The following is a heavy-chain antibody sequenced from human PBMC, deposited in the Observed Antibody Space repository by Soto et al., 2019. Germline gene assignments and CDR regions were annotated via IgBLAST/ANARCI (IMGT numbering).Heavy chain of an antibody. V-gene: IGHV1-3*01. CDR2: INAGNGNT. J-gene: IGHJ6*02. D-gene: IGHD6-13*01. CDR1: GYTFTSYA. CDR3: ARGVMYSSSWYSPPWVDYYYVMDV. Sequence: QVKLVQSGAEVKKPGASVKVSCKASGYTFTSYAMHWVRQAPGQRLEWMGWINAGNGNTKYSQKFQGRVTITRDTPGSTAFMELSRLTSEDTAVYYCARGVMYSSSWYSPPWVDYYYVMDVWGQGTTVTVSS.